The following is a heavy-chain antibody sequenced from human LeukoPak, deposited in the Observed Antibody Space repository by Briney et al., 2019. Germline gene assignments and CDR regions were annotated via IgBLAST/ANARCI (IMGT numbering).Heavy chain of an antibody. D-gene: IGHD3-16*01. V-gene: IGHV3-48*01. CDR3: ARDYDWGFDY. J-gene: IGHJ4*02. CDR2: ISNNDI. Sequence: GGSLRLSCAASGFTFSDYSMNWVRQVPGKRLEFLSYISNNDIFYADSVRGRFTVSRDNDKNSLYLQMNSLRPDDTALYYCARDYDWGFDYWGQGTLVTVSS. CDR1: GFTFSDYS.